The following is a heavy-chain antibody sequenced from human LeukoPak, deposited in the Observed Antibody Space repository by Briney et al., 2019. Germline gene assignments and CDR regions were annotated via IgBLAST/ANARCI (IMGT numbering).Heavy chain of an antibody. CDR3: ARGPTWYYFDY. Sequence: GGSLRLSCAASGFTVSSNYMSWVRQAPGKGLEWVSVVYSGGSTYYADSVKGRFTISRDNSKNTLYFQMNSLRAEDTAVYYCARGPTWYYFDYWGQGTLVTVSS. CDR2: VYSGGST. D-gene: IGHD2-8*02. V-gene: IGHV3-53*01. J-gene: IGHJ4*02. CDR1: GFTVSSNY.